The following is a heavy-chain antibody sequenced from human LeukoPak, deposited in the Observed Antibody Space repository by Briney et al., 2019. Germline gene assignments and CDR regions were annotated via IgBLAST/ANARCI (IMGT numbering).Heavy chain of an antibody. CDR2: ISSSSSTI. CDR1: GFTFSSYS. V-gene: IGHV3-48*01. CDR3: AKVQFPPDYYDSSGTSNY. J-gene: IGHJ4*02. Sequence: PGGSLRLSCAASGFTFSSYSMNWVRQAPGKGLEWVSYISSSSSTIYYADSVKGRFTISRDNSKKILYLQMNSLRAEDTAVYYCAKVQFPPDYYDSSGTSNYWGQGTLVTVSS. D-gene: IGHD3-22*01.